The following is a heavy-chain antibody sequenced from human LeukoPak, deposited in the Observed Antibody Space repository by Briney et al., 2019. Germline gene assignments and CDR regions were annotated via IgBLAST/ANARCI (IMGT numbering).Heavy chain of an antibody. CDR3: ARLSGTSGTTSRVLHH. V-gene: IGHV3-23*01. CDR2: ISGSGDAT. D-gene: IGHD1-1*01. J-gene: IGHJ4*02. Sequence: GGSLRLSCAASGFTFTTYAMIWVRRAPGKGLEWVSAISGSGDATYYADSVKGRFSISRDNSENTLYLQVSSLRAEDTAVYYCARLSGTSGTTSRVLHHWGQGALVTVSS. CDR1: GFTFTTYA.